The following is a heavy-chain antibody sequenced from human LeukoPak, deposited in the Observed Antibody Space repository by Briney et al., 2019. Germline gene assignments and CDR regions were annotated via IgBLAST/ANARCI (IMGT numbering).Heavy chain of an antibody. CDR3: AASHPVTLVRGAPFDY. D-gene: IGHD3-10*01. CDR2: IVVGSGNT. J-gene: IGHJ4*02. Sequence: ASVKVSCKTSGFTFPGSAMQWVRQAHGQRPEWIGWIVVGSGNTNYAQKFQERVTITRDMSTSTAYMELSSLRSEDTAVYYCAASHPVTLVRGAPFDYWGQGTLVTVSS. CDR1: GFTFPGSA. V-gene: IGHV1-58*02.